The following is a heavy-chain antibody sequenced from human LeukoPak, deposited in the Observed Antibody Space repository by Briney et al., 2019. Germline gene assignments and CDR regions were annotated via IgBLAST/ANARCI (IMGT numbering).Heavy chain of an antibody. CDR3: ARGRGDSGFFDY. D-gene: IGHD3-10*01. J-gene: IGHJ4*02. Sequence: PSEALSLTCAVYGGSFSGYYWSWIRQPPGKGLEWIGEINRSGSTNYNPSLKSRVTISVDTSKNQFSLKLSSVTAADTAVYYCARGRGDSGFFDYWGQGTLVTVSS. CDR1: GGSFSGYY. CDR2: INRSGST. V-gene: IGHV4-34*01.